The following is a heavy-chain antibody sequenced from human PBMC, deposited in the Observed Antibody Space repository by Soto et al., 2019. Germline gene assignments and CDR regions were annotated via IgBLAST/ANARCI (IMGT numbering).Heavy chain of an antibody. CDR1: GGSFSGYY. CDR3: ARSERNYYYYYMDV. CDR2: INHSGST. J-gene: IGHJ6*03. Sequence: SETLSLTCAVYGGSFSGYYWSWIRQPPGKGLEWIGEINHSGSTNYNPSLKSRVTISVDTSKNQFSLKLSSVTAADTAMYYCARSERNYYYYYMDVWGKGTMVTVFS. V-gene: IGHV4-34*01.